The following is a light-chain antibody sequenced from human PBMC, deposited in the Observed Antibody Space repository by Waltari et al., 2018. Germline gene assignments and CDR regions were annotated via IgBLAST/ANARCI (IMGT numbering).Light chain of an antibody. CDR2: EDN. CDR3: QSYDDRSVV. CDR1: SGSIATKY. V-gene: IGLV6-57*04. J-gene: IGLJ2*01. Sequence: NFMLTQPHSVSESPGKTVTIPCTRISGSIATKYVQWYQQPPGSAPTTVIYEDNQRPSGVPDRFSGSIDSSSNSASLTISGLKPEDEADYYCQSYDDRSVVFGGGTKLTVL.